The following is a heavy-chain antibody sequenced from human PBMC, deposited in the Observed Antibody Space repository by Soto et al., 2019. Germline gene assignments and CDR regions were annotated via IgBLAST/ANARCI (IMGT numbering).Heavy chain of an antibody. D-gene: IGHD5-12*01. V-gene: IGHV1-69*13. CDR2: IIPVFGRP. CDR3: AREASGYDF. J-gene: IGHJ4*02. CDR1: GGTFSSFG. Sequence: SVKVSCKASGGTFSSFGISWVWQAPGQGLEWMGGIIPVFGRPNYAQRFRGRLTITADESTNTSYMELIDLTSEDTAVYYCAREASGYDFWGQGNQVTVSS.